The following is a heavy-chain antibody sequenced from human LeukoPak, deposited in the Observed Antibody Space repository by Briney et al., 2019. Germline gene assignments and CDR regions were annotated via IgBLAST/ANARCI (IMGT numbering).Heavy chain of an antibody. CDR2: ITGSGT. Sequence: GGSLRLSCAASGFTFSIYAMSWVRQAPGKGLEWVSVITGSGTYYADSVKGRFTISRDNSENTLYLQMNSLRAEDTAVYYCAKEVEGGIDCWGQGTLVTVSS. V-gene: IGHV3-23*01. CDR1: GFTFSIYA. CDR3: AKEVEGGIDC. D-gene: IGHD3-16*01. J-gene: IGHJ4*02.